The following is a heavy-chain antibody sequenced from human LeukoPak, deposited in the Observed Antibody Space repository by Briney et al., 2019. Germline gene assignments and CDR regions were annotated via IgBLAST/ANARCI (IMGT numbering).Heavy chain of an antibody. CDR3: ARRTVYYDILTGYYTGAFDI. V-gene: IGHV4-59*08. Sequence: SDTLSLTCTVSGGSISSYYWSWIRQPPGKGLEWIGYIYYSGSTNYNPSLKRRVTISVDTSKNQFSLKLSSVAAADTAVYYCARRTVYYDILTGYYTGAFDIWGQGTMVTVSS. CDR1: GGSISSYY. D-gene: IGHD3-9*01. CDR2: IYYSGST. J-gene: IGHJ3*02.